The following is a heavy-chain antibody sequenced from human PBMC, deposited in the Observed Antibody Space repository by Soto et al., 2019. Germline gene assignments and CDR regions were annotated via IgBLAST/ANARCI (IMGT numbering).Heavy chain of an antibody. CDR2: IVPMLRIT. V-gene: IGHV1-69*02. Sequence: QVQLVQSGAEVKKPGSSLRVSCETSGGTSTIYTITWVRQARGQGLQWMGRIVPMLRITNYTPDIQGRLTMTADTSTCTAHMELSSLTSEDTAVYYCATGKYGAGRVGVFDWGQGTLVSFSS. CDR3: ATGKYGAGRVGVFD. D-gene: IGHD1-26*01. CDR1: GGTSTIYT. J-gene: IGHJ4*02.